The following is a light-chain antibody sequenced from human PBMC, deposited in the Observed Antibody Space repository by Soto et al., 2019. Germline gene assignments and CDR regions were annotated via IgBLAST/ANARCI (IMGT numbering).Light chain of an antibody. Sequence: QSVLTQPASVSGSPGQSIAISCTGSRRDIGGYKYVSWYQQHPGKAPKLMIYDVSNRPSGVSDRFSGSKSGNTASLTISGLQSEDEADYYCSSYTSSNSYVFGTGTKVTVL. V-gene: IGLV2-14*03. J-gene: IGLJ1*01. CDR3: SSYTSSNSYV. CDR2: DVS. CDR1: RRDIGGYKY.